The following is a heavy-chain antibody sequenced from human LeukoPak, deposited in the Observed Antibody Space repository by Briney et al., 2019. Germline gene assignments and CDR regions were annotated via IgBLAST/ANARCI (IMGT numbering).Heavy chain of an antibody. CDR1: GGSFSGYY. CDR3: ARRLPLRGYFDY. Sequence: SETLSLTCAVYGGSFSGYYWSWIRQPPEKGLEWIGEINHSGSTNYNPSLKSRVTISVDTSKNQFSLKLGSVTAADTAVYYCARRLPLRGYFDYWGQGTLVTVSS. J-gene: IGHJ4*02. D-gene: IGHD4-17*01. V-gene: IGHV4-34*01. CDR2: INHSGST.